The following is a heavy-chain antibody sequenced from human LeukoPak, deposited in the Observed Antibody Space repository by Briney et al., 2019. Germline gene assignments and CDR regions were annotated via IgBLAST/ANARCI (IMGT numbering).Heavy chain of an antibody. V-gene: IGHV3-21*01. D-gene: IGHD7-27*01. J-gene: IGHJ4*02. Sequence: GGSLRLSCAASGFTFSSYSMNWVRQAPGKGLEWVSSISSSSSYIYYADSVKGRFTISRDNAKNSLYLQMNSLRAEDTAVYYCARGGELGKYYLDYWGQGTLVTVSS. CDR3: ARGGELGKYYLDY. CDR2: ISSSSSYI. CDR1: GFTFSSYS.